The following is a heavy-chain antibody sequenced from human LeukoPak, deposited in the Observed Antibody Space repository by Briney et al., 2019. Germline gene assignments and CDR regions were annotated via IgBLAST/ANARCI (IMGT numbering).Heavy chain of an antibody. CDR2: IYHSGST. CDR1: GYSISSGYY. Sequence: PSETLSLTCAVSGYSISSGYYWGWIRPPPGKGLEWIGSIYHSGSTYYNPPLKSRVTISVDTSKNQFSLKLSSVTAADTAVYYCARGRDGYNYHYWGQGTLVTVSS. D-gene: IGHD5-24*01. CDR3: ARGRDGYNYHY. J-gene: IGHJ4*02. V-gene: IGHV4-38-2*01.